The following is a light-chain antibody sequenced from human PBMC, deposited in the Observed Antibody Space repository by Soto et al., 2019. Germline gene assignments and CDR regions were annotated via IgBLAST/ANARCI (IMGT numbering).Light chain of an antibody. V-gene: IGLV2-14*01. Sequence: QSALTQPASVSGSPGQSITISCTGTSSDVGGYNYVSWYQQHPGKAPKLMIYDVSNRPSGVSNRFSGSKSGNTASLTISELQAEDEADYYCSSYTSSSTLRVFGTGTKLTVL. CDR3: SSYTSSSTLRV. J-gene: IGLJ1*01. CDR1: SSDVGGYNY. CDR2: DVS.